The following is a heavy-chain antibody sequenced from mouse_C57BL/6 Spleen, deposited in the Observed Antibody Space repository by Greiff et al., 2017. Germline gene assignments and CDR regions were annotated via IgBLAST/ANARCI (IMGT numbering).Heavy chain of an antibody. D-gene: IGHD3-2*02. CDR3: ARKEGSGYVYAMDY. J-gene: IGHJ4*01. CDR1: GYTFTSYW. Sequence: QVQLQQPGAELVKPGASVKLSCKASGYTFTSYWMQWVKQRPGQGLEWIGEIDPSDSYTNYNQKFKGKATLTVDTSSSTAYMQLSSLTSEDSAVYYCARKEGSGYVYAMDYWGQGTSVTVSS. V-gene: IGHV1-50*01. CDR2: IDPSDSYT.